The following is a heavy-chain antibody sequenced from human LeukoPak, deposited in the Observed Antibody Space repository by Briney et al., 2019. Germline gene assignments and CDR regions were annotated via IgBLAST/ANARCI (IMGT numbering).Heavy chain of an antibody. CDR1: GFTFSSYA. CDR3: ARDLSSNYYDSSGDFLY. Sequence: GGSLRLSCAASGFTFSSYAMHWVRQAPGKGLEWVAVISYDGSNKYYADSVKGRFTISRDNSKNTLYLQMNSLRAEDTAVYYCARDLSSNYYDSSGDFLYWGQGTLVTVSS. D-gene: IGHD3-22*01. V-gene: IGHV3-30-3*01. CDR2: ISYDGSNK. J-gene: IGHJ4*02.